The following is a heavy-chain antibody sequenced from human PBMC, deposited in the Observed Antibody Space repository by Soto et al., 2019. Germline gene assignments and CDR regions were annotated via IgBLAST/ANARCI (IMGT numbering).Heavy chain of an antibody. D-gene: IGHD3-22*01. CDR3: ARNFIFYDSSGNYQRYYYCGMDM. V-gene: IGHV1-69*01. J-gene: IGHJ6*02. CDR2: IVPVFGTP. CDR1: GGTFNNYA. Sequence: QVRLVQSGAELKKPGSSVKVSCKASGGTFNNYAISWVRQAPGQGLEWMGGIVPVFGTPNYAQRFQGRVTITADVSTSTVHMEVSSMKSEDTAADYCARNFIFYDSSGNYQRYYYCGMDMWGPGTTVTVTS.